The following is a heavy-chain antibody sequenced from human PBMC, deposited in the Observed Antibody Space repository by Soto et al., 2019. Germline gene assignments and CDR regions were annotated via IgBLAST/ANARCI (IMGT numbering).Heavy chain of an antibody. CDR3: AKDRTDYGVRYFDY. CDR1: GFTFSSYG. V-gene: IGHV3-30*18. Sequence: PGGSLRLSCAASGFTFSSYGMHWVRQAPGKGLEWVAVISYDGSNKYYADSVKGRFTISRDNSKNTLCLQMNSLRAEDTAVYYCAKDRTDYGVRYFDYWGQGTLVTVSS. J-gene: IGHJ4*02. CDR2: ISYDGSNK. D-gene: IGHD4-17*01.